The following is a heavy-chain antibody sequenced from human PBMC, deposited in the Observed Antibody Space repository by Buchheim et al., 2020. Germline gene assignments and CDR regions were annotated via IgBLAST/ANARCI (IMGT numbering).Heavy chain of an antibody. CDR2: IYPGDSDT. J-gene: IGHJ6*02. CDR3: ARHPRHSSGYAFYYYYGMDV. Sequence: EVQLVQSGAEVKKPGESLKISCKGSGYSFTSYWIGWVRQMPGKGLEWMGIIYPGDSDTRYSPSFQGQVTIPADKPISTAYPQWSSLKASDTAMYYCARHPRHSSGYAFYYYYGMDVWGQGTT. V-gene: IGHV5-51*01. CDR1: GYSFTSYW. D-gene: IGHD3-22*01.